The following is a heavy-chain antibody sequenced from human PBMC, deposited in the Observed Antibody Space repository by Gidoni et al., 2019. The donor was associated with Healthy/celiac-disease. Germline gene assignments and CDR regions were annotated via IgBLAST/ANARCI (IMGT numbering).Heavy chain of an antibody. J-gene: IGHJ6*03. CDR3: ARERGGSSGRRELYYYYYMDV. V-gene: IGHV6-1*01. CDR2: TYYRSKWYN. D-gene: IGHD6-19*01. Sequence: QVQLQQSGPGLVKPSQTLSLTCAISGDSVSSNSAAWNWNRQSPSSGLEWLGRTYYRSKWYNDYAVSVKSRITINPDTSKNQFSLQLNSVTPEDTAVYYCARERGGSSGRRELYYYYYMDVWGKGTTVTVSS. CDR1: GDSVSSNSAA.